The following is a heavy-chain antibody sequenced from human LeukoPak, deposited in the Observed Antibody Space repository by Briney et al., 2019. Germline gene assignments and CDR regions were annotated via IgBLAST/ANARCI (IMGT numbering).Heavy chain of an antibody. J-gene: IGHJ3*02. V-gene: IGHV3-23*01. CDR1: GFTFSSYG. CDR3: AKGQNTVMAFDI. D-gene: IGHD1/OR15-1a*01. CDR2: ISGSGSST. Sequence: SGGSLRLSCTASGFTFSSYGMSWVRQAPGKGLEWVSAISGSGSSTYYADSVKGRFTISRDNSKDTLYLQMNSLRDEDTAVYFCAKGQNTVMAFDIWGQGTMVSVSS.